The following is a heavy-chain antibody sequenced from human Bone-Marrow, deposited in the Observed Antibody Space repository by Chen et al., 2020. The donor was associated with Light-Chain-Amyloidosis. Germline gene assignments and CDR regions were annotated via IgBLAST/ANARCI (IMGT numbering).Heavy chain of an antibody. Sequence: QVQLVQSGAEVKKPGASVKVSCKASGYTFTSYDINWVRQATGQGLEWMGWMNPNSGNTGYAQKFQGRVTMTRNTSISTAYMELSSLRSEDTAVYYCARAAAPYYYYDYGMDVWGQGTTVTVSS. V-gene: IGHV1-8*01. D-gene: IGHD2-2*01. CDR3: ARAAAPYYYYDYGMDV. CDR1: GYTFTSYD. CDR2: MNPNSGNT. J-gene: IGHJ6*02.